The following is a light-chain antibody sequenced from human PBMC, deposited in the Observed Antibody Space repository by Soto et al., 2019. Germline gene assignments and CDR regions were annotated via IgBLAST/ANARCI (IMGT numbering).Light chain of an antibody. CDR1: SREVGTYNY. CDR3: CSYAGSYTVI. J-gene: IGLJ2*01. CDR2: DVN. Sequence: QSVLTQPRSVSGSPGQSVTISCAGTSREVGTYNYVSWYQQHPDTAPKLVLYDVNKRPSGVPDRFSGSKSGNTASLTISGLQPADEADYYCCSYAGSYTVIFGGGTKLTVL. V-gene: IGLV2-11*01.